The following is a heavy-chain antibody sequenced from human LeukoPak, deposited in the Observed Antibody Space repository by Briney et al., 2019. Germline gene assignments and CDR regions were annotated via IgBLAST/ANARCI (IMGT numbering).Heavy chain of an antibody. D-gene: IGHD6-19*01. CDR3: ARGIAVAGILPRYFDY. V-gene: IGHV1-69*13. CDR1: GGTFSSYA. Sequence: SVKVSCKASGGTFSSYAISWVRQAPGQGLEWMGRIIPIFGTANYAQKFQGRVTITADESTSTAYMELSSLRSEDTAVYYCARGIAVAGILPRYFDYWGQGTLVTVSS. J-gene: IGHJ4*02. CDR2: IIPIFGTA.